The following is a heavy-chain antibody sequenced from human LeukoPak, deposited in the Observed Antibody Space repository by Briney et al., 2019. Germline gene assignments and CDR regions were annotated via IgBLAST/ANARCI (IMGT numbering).Heavy chain of an antibody. CDR1: GGTFSSYA. V-gene: IGHV1-69*05. D-gene: IGHD4-23*01. J-gene: IGHJ4*02. CDR3: ARNRGTSGVIGYFDY. Sequence: SVRVSCKASGGTFSSYAISWVRQAPGEGLELMGEIIPIFGTANYAQKFQGRVTITTDESTSTAYMELSSLRSEDTAVYYCARNRGTSGVIGYFDYWGQGTLVTVSA. CDR2: IIPIFGTA.